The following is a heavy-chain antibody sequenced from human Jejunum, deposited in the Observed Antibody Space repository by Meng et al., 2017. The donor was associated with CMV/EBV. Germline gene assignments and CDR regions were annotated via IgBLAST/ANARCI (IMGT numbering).Heavy chain of an antibody. J-gene: IGHJ6*02. D-gene: IGHD2-2*01. CDR2: TNWNENDL. Sequence: RTFHSKRLEWISGTNWNENDLCYSDSVKCRFPISRAHVKNSLYLEMNSLSAEDTALYYCARVYCSSSSCYKADHSSYYYAMDVWGQGTTVTVSS. CDR3: ARVYCSSSSCYKADHSSYYYAMDV. V-gene: IGHV3-20*03.